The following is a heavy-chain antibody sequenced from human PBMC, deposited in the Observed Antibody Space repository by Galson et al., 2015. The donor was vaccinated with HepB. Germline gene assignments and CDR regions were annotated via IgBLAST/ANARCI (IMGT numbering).Heavy chain of an antibody. V-gene: IGHV1-69*04. CDR1: GGTFSLYA. Sequence: SVKVSCKASGGTFSLYAVSWVRQAPGQGLEWMGRVNPMIGMSDNPPKFRGRVTLTADTSTNTASLELRSLRSEDTAMYYCARRHYFDTRGDVFNDYWGQGTLVTVSS. J-gene: IGHJ4*02. CDR3: ARRHYFDTRGDVFNDY. D-gene: IGHD3-22*01. CDR2: VNPMIGMS.